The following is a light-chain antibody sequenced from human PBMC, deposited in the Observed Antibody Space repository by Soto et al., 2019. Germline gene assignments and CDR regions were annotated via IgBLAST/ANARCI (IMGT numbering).Light chain of an antibody. Sequence: IQMAQSPSSLSASVGDRVTITCRATQSISTYLNWYQQKPGKAPKLLIYAASSLQSGVPSRFSGSGSGTDFTLTISSLQPEDFATYYCLQDYNYPRTFGQGTKVDIK. J-gene: IGKJ1*01. CDR2: AAS. CDR1: QSISTY. CDR3: LQDYNYPRT. V-gene: IGKV1-6*02.